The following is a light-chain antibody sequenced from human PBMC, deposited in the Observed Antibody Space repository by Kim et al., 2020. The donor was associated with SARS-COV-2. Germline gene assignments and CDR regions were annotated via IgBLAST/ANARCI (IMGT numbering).Light chain of an antibody. J-gene: IGLJ2*01. V-gene: IGLV4-69*01. CDR2: LTSDGSH. CDR1: RAYRFNT. CDR3: QTWGAGIIV. Sequence: ASVRLTCTLKRAYRFNTIAWHQQRPEKGPRFLMKLTSDGSHTKGDGIPDRFSGSASGPERYLTISSLQSDDEADYYCQTWGAGIIVFGGGTQLTVL.